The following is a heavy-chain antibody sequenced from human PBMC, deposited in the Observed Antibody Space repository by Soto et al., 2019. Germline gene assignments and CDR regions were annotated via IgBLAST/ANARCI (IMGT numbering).Heavy chain of an antibody. CDR1: GYTFTNYG. Sequence: GASVKVSCKASGYTFTNYGLTWVRQAPGQGLEWMGWINTYNGKTNSAQRLQGRVTMTTDTSTGTAYMELRSLRSDDTAVYYCARGAWTAALPVAYYPPYGMHFRAQRTTVPVSS. D-gene: IGHD3-22*01. J-gene: IGHJ6*02. V-gene: IGHV1-18*01. CDR3: ARGAWTAALPVAYYPPYGMHF. CDR2: INTYNGKT.